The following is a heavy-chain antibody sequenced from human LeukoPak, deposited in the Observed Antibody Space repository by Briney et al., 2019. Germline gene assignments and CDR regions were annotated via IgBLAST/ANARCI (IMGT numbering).Heavy chain of an antibody. Sequence: GGSLRLSCAASGFTFSSYDIHWVRQAPGKGLEWVAVISYDGSNKYYADSVKGRFTISRDNSKNTLYLQMNSLRAEDTAVYYCATGDYFSNGDIVVVPAAFDPWGQGTLVTVSS. D-gene: IGHD2-2*01. V-gene: IGHV3-30*03. CDR2: ISYDGSNK. CDR3: ATGDYFSNGDIVVVPAAFDP. CDR1: GFTFSSYD. J-gene: IGHJ5*02.